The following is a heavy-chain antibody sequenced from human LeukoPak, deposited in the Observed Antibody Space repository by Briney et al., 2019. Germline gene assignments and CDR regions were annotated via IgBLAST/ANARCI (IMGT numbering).Heavy chain of an antibody. CDR1: GFTLSDYH. D-gene: IGHD3-10*01. J-gene: IGHJ5*02. V-gene: IGHV3-21*01. CDR2: ITTISHYI. Sequence: TGGSLRLSCAASGFTLSDYHMNWVRQAPGKGLEWLSSITTISHYIYYAGAVRGRFTISRDNAKNSLYLQMNSLRGEDTAVYYCARSGGPGTYHQLRYNWFDPWGQGTLVTVSS. CDR3: ARSGGPGTYHQLRYNWFDP.